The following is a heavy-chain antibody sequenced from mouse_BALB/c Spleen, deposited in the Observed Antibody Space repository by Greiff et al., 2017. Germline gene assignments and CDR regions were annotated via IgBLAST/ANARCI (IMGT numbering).Heavy chain of an antibody. D-gene: IGHD6-1*01. CDR3: ARRGSARYFDV. Sequence: DVKLQESGAELVKPGASVKLSCTASGFNIKDTYMHWVKQRPEQGLEWIGRIDPANGNTKYDPKFQGKATITADTSSNTAYLQLSSLTSEDTAVYYCARRGSARYFDVWGAGTTVTVSS. CDR1: GFNIKDTY. J-gene: IGHJ1*01. CDR2: IDPANGNT. V-gene: IGHV14-3*02.